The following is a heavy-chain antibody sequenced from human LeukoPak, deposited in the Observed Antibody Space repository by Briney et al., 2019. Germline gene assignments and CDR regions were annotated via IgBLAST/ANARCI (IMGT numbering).Heavy chain of an antibody. D-gene: IGHD3-10*02. J-gene: IGHJ6*04. CDR2: ISSSGSTI. Sequence: GGSLRLSCAASGFTFSSYEMNWVHQAPGKGLEWVSYISSSGSTIYYADSVKGRFTISRDNAKNSLYLQMNSLRAEDTAVYYCAELGTMIGGVWGKGTTVTISS. CDR3: AELGTMIGGV. CDR1: GFTFSSYE. V-gene: IGHV3-48*03.